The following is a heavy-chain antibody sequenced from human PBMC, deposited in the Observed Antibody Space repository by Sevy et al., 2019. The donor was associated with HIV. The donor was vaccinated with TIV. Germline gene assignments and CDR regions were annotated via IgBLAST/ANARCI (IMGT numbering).Heavy chain of an antibody. CDR3: TPDPGRASIAARPGRYYYYGMDV. V-gene: IGHV3-15*01. CDR2: IKSKTDGGTT. J-gene: IGHJ6*02. CDR1: GFTFSNAW. Sequence: GGSLRLSCAASGFTFSNAWMSWVRQAPGKGLEWVGRIKSKTDGGTTDYAAPVKGRFTISRGDSKNTLYLQMNSLKTEDTAVYYCTPDPGRASIAARPGRYYYYGMDVWGQGTTVTVSS. D-gene: IGHD6-6*01.